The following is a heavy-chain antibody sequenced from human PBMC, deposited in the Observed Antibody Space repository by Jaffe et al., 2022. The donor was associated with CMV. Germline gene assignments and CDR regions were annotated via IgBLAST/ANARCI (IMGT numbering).Heavy chain of an antibody. Sequence: QVQMQESGPGLVKPSETLSLTCTVSGGSLTNYFWSWIRQPAGQGLEWIGRIYTNGNTDYNSSLKSRVSMSIDTSKNQFSLRLNSVTAADTAIYYCARTARSSLYWYFDLWGRGTLVTVSS. CDR3: ARTARSSLYWYFDL. J-gene: IGHJ2*01. V-gene: IGHV4-4*07. CDR1: GGSLTNYF. CDR2: IYTNGNT. D-gene: IGHD6-6*01.